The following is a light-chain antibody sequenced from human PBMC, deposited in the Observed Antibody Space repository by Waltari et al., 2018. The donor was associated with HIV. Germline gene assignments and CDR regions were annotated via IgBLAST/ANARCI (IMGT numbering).Light chain of an antibody. V-gene: IGLV2-23*02. Sequence: QSALTQPASVSGSPGQSITISCTGTSSDVGSYYLVSWYQQHPGKAPKLIIYEVSKRPSGVSNLFSGSKSVNTASLTISGLQAEDEADYYCCSYAGSSTFVVFGGGTKLTVL. CDR3: CSYAGSSTFVV. CDR2: EVS. J-gene: IGLJ2*01. CDR1: SSDVGSYYL.